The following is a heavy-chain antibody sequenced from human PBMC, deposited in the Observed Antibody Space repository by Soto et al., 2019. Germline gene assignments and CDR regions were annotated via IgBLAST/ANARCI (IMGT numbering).Heavy chain of an antibody. CDR3: VRLIGNSWLDS. CDR2: TYYRSRWYF. V-gene: IGHV6-1*01. Sequence: QVQLQQSGPGLVKPSQTLSLTCDISGDSVSTNTATWDWIRQSPSRGLEWLGRTYYRSRWYFDYAVSVKSRITISPDISNNQVSLQLTSVTPDDTAIYYCVRLIGNSWLDSCGQGTLVTVSS. J-gene: IGHJ5*01. CDR1: GDSVSTNTAT. D-gene: IGHD3-22*01.